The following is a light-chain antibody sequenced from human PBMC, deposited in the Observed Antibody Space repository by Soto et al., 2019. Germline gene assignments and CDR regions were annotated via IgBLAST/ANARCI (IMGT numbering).Light chain of an antibody. CDR1: QSISSW. J-gene: IGKJ1*01. Sequence: GDRVTITCRASQSISSWLAWYQQKPGKAPKVLIYDASSLESGVPSRFSGSGSGTEFTLTLSSLQPEDFATYYCQEYKTYSRTFGRGTKVDIK. CDR2: DAS. CDR3: QEYKTYSRT. V-gene: IGKV1-5*01.